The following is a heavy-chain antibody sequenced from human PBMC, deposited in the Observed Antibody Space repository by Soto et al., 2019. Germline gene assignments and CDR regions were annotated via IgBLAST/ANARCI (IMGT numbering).Heavy chain of an antibody. Sequence: GGSLRLSCAVSGFTFSAYWMHWVRQVPGKGLTWVSRISDDGSTATYADSVKGRFIISRDNAKNTLYLEMNTLRADDSGLYYCARGPRVSSTGTGAHWGRGTLVTVSS. D-gene: IGHD1-1*01. V-gene: IGHV3-74*01. J-gene: IGHJ4*02. CDR3: ARGPRVSSTGTGAH. CDR1: GFTFSAYW. CDR2: ISDDGSTA.